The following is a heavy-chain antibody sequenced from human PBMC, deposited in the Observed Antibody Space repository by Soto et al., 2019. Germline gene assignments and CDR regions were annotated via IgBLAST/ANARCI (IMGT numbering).Heavy chain of an antibody. D-gene: IGHD6-13*01. Sequence: SETLSLTCAVYGGSFSGYYWSWIRQPPGKGLEWIGEINHSGSTNYNPSLKSRVTISVETSKNQFCLKLSSVTAADTAVYYCARGVAAAGRGYIDYWGQGTLVTVSS. V-gene: IGHV4-34*01. CDR1: GGSFSGYY. CDR2: INHSGST. J-gene: IGHJ4*02. CDR3: ARGVAAAGRGYIDY.